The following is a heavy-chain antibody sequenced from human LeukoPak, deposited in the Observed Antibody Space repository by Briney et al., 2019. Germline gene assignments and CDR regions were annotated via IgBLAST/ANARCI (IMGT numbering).Heavy chain of an antibody. CDR2: IYYSGST. V-gene: IGHV4-39*01. J-gene: IGHJ4*02. D-gene: IGHD6-13*01. CDR1: GGSISSSSYY. CDR3: ARRLAGTEDY. Sequence: PSETLSLTCTVSGGSISSSSYYWGWIRQPPGKGLEWIGSIYYSGSTYYNPSLKSRVTISVDTSKNEFSLKLSSVTAADTAVYYCARRLAGTEDYWGQGTLVTVSS.